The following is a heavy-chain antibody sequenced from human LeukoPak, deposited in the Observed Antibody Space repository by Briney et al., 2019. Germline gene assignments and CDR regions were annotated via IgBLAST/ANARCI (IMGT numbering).Heavy chain of an antibody. CDR3: ARAGGYDFWSGYPPFDY. CDR1: GFTFDDYA. J-gene: IGHJ4*02. Sequence: GGSLRLSCAASGFTFDDYAMHWVRQAPGKGLEWVSGISCNSGSIGYADSVKGRFTISRDNAKNSLYLQMNSLRAEDTALYYCARAGGYDFWSGYPPFDYWGQGTLVTVSS. V-gene: IGHV3-9*01. D-gene: IGHD3-3*01. CDR2: ISCNSGSI.